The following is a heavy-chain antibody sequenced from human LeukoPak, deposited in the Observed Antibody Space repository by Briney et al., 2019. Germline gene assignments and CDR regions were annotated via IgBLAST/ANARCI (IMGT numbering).Heavy chain of an antibody. J-gene: IGHJ4*02. CDR3: ARFSATPD. CDR2: ISYDGSNK. CDR1: GFTFSSYA. V-gene: IGHV3-30-3*01. Sequence: PGGALRLSCAASGFTFSSYAMHWVRQAPGKGLEWVAVISYDGSNKYYADSVKGRFTISRDNSKNTLCLQMNSLRAEDTAVYYCARFSATPDWGQGTLATVSS.